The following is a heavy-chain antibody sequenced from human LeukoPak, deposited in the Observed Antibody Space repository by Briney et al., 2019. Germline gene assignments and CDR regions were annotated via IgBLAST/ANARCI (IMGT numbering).Heavy chain of an antibody. V-gene: IGHV4-61*01. CDR1: GDSLSGISFY. CDR3: ARYYDSSGYWSTPHFDY. D-gene: IGHD3-22*01. J-gene: IGHJ4*02. CDR2: IQYSGST. Sequence: SETLSLTCTVSGDSLSGISFYWSWILQPPWKGLQYIAYIQYSGSTNYNPSLKSRVTISVDTSKNQFSLKLSSVTAADTAVYYCARYYDSSGYWSTPHFDYWGQGTLVTVSS.